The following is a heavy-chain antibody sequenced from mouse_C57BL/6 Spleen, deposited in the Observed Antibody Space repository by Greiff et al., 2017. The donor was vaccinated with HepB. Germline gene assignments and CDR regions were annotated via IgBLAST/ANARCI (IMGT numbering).Heavy chain of an antibody. CDR3: ARSDDYGSSSYYFDY. V-gene: IGHV1-61*01. Sequence: QVQLQQPGAELVRPGSSVKLSCKASGYTFTSYWMDWVKQRPGQGLEWIGNIYPSDSETHYNQKFKDKATLTVDKSSSTAYMQLSSLTSEDSAVYYWARSDDYGSSSYYFDYWGQGTTHTVSS. J-gene: IGHJ2*01. D-gene: IGHD1-1*01. CDR1: GYTFTSYW. CDR2: IYPSDSET.